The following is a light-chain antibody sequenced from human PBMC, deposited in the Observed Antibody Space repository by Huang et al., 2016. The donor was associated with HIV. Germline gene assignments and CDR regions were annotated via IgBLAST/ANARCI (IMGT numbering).Light chain of an antibody. CDR2: GAS. CDR3: QQYNNWPPIT. J-gene: IGKJ5*01. Sequence: EIVMTQSPVTLSVSPGERATLSCRASQSVSSNLAWYQHKPGQAPRLLIYGASTRATGVPAMFSGSGSGTEFTLSISSLQSEDFALYYCQQYNNWPPITFGQGTRLEIK. CDR1: QSVSSN. V-gene: IGKV3-15*01.